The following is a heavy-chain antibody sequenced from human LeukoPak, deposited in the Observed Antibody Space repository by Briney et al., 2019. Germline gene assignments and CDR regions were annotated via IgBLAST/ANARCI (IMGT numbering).Heavy chain of an antibody. Sequence: GGSLRLSCAASGFTLSSYTMHWIRQAPGKGLEWVASITSTSNYIYYADSLRGRFTLSRDNAKNSLYLRMNSLRAEDTAVYYCARDSHYACGDYIFCYWGQGALVTVAS. CDR3: ARDSHYACGDYIFCY. D-gene: IGHD4-17*01. CDR2: ITSTSNYI. J-gene: IGHJ4*02. V-gene: IGHV3-21*01. CDR1: GFTLSSYT.